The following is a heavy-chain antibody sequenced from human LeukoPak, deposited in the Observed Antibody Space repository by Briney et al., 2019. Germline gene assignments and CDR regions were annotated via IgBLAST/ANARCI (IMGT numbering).Heavy chain of an antibody. CDR3: AKGAIAVAGTLDY. D-gene: IGHD6-19*01. J-gene: IGHJ4*02. Sequence: GGSLRPSCAASGFTFDDYAMHWVRQAPGKGLEWVSGISWNSGSIGYADSVKGRFTISRDNAKNSLYLQMNSLRAEDTALYYCAKGAIAVAGTLDYWGQGTLVTVSS. CDR1: GFTFDDYA. V-gene: IGHV3-9*01. CDR2: ISWNSGSI.